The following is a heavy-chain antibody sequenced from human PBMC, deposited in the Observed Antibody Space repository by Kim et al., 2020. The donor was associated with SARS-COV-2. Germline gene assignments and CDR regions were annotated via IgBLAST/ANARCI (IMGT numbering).Heavy chain of an antibody. V-gene: IGHV1-2*02. Sequence: ASVKVSCKASGYTFTDYYIHWVRQAPGQGLDWIGWSNPYSGDTTYAQKFQGRVTMTRDTSISTPYVELSSLRSDDTAFYYCARSAHFWSGHYLDFWGQGTLITV. CDR3: ARSAHFWSGHYLDF. J-gene: IGHJ4*02. D-gene: IGHD3-3*01. CDR2: SNPYSGDT. CDR1: GYTFTDYY.